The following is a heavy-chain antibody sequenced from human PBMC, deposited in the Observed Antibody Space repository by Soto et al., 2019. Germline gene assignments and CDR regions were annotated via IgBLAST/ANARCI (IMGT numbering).Heavy chain of an antibody. D-gene: IGHD2-15*01. V-gene: IGHV2-5*02. J-gene: IGHJ3*01. CDR3: THSIRYSAFDF. Sequence: QITLRESGLTLVRPTQTLTLTCTFSGFSLSSSGVSVGWIRQPPGKALEWLAHIYWDDDQRYSPSLKNRLTITKDTSKNQVVLTMTNMDPVDTATFYCTHSIRYSAFDFWGQGTMVAVSS. CDR1: GFSLSSSGVS. CDR2: IYWDDDQ.